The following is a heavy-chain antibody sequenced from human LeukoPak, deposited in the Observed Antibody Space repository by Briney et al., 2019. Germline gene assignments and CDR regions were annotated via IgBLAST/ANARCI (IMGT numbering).Heavy chain of an antibody. V-gene: IGHV4-4*07. CDR2: IYTTGTT. D-gene: IGHD2/OR15-2a*01. CDR3: ARQGYTAAYYFLDF. CDR1: GGSIRSYY. Sequence: SETLSLTCDVSGGSIRSYYWGWVRQPAGKGLEWIGRIYTTGTTNFNPSLKSRLTTSVDTSKNQFSLNLTSVTAADTAVYFCARQGYTAAYYFLDFWSPGTLVTVSS. J-gene: IGHJ4*02.